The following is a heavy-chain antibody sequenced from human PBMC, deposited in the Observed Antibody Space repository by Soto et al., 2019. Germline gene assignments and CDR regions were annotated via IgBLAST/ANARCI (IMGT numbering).Heavy chain of an antibody. Sequence: QVQLQESGPGLVKPSETLSLTCTVSGGSISSYYWSWIRQPPGTGLEWIGYIYYSGRTNYNPSLKSRVTISVDTSKNQFSLKLSSVTAADTAVYYCARQGRGYGDYVLWYFDLWGRGTLVTVSS. CDR1: GGSISSYY. CDR2: IYYSGRT. CDR3: ARQGRGYGDYVLWYFDL. J-gene: IGHJ2*01. V-gene: IGHV4-59*08. D-gene: IGHD4-17*01.